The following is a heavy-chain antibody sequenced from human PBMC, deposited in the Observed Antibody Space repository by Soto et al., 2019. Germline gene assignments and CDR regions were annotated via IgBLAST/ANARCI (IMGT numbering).Heavy chain of an antibody. CDR3: ARLLLTSHYYYGMDV. Sequence: PGESLKISCQGSGYSFTSYWISWVRQMPGKGLEWMGRIDPSDSYTNYSPSFQGHVTISADKSISTAYLQWSSLRASDTAMYYCARLLLTSHYYYGMDVWGQGTTVTVSS. CDR2: IDPSDSYT. D-gene: IGHD2-21*01. V-gene: IGHV5-10-1*01. CDR1: GYSFTSYW. J-gene: IGHJ6*02.